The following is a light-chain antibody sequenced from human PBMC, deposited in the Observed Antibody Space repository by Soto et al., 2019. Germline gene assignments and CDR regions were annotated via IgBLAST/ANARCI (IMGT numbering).Light chain of an antibody. CDR2: EVS. J-gene: IGLJ2*01. Sequence: QSVLSQPRSACWSPGQSVTISCTGTSSDIGGYNYVSWYQQHPGKAPKLMIYEVSKRPSGVPDRFSGSKSGNTASLTVSGLQAEDQADLYCSSYAGSNTMLFGGGTQLTVL. CDR1: SSDIGGYNY. V-gene: IGLV2-8*01. CDR3: SSYAGSNTML.